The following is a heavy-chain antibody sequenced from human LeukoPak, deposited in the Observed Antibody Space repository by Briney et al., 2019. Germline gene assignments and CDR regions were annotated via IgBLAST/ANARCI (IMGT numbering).Heavy chain of an antibody. V-gene: IGHV3-15*01. Sequence: GGSLRLSCAASGFTFSNAWMSWVRQAPGKGLEWVGRIKSKTDGGTTDYAAPVKGRFTISRDDSKNTLYLQMNSLKTEDTAVYYCTTGPERCSSTSCYAVGVDYWAREPWSPSPQ. CDR1: GFTFSNAW. CDR2: IKSKTDGGTT. J-gene: IGHJ4*02. CDR3: TTGPERCSSTSCYAVGVDY. D-gene: IGHD2-2*01.